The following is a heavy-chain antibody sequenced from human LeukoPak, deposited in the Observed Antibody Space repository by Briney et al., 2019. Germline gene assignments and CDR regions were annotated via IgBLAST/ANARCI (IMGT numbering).Heavy chain of an antibody. D-gene: IGHD4-11*01. V-gene: IGHV3-7*01. J-gene: IGHJ6*03. Sequence: PGGSLRLSCAASGFTFSSYYMSWVRQAPGKGLEWVANIKQDGSEKHYVDSVKGRFTISRDNAKNSLYLQMSSLRAEDTAVYYCTRVEETATTAAIIRKYSYYYYYMDVWGKGNTVTVSS. CDR1: GFTFSSYY. CDR2: IKQDGSEK. CDR3: TRVEETATTAAIIRKYSYYYYYMDV.